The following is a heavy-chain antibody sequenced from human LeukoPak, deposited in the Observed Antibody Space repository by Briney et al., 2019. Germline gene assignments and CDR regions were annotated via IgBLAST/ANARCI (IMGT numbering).Heavy chain of an antibody. V-gene: IGHV1-2*02. Sequence: ASVKVSCKASGYTFTGYYMHWVRQAPGQGLEWMGWINPNSGGTNYAQKFRGRVTMTRDTSISTAYMELSRLRSDDTAVYYCARDLGYCSSTSCYGMGDLDYWGQGTLVTVSS. CDR1: GYTFTGYY. CDR2: INPNSGGT. J-gene: IGHJ4*02. CDR3: ARDLGYCSSTSCYGMGDLDY. D-gene: IGHD2-2*01.